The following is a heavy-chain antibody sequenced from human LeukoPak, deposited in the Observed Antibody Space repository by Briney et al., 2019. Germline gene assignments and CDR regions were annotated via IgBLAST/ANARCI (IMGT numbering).Heavy chain of an antibody. V-gene: IGHV3-21*01. J-gene: IGHJ4*02. Sequence: GGSLRLSCAASGFTFSNFGINWFRQALGKGLEWVSSISSSSSYISYADSVKGRFTISRDNAKNSLDLQMNSLRSEDTAAYYCAIDRYSSGWYTFDYWGQGTLVTVSS. CDR3: AIDRYSSGWYTFDY. CDR1: GFTFSNFG. D-gene: IGHD6-19*01. CDR2: ISSSSSYI.